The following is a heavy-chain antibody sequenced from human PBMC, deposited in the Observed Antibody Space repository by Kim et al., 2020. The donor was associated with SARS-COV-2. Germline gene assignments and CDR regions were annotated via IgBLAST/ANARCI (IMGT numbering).Heavy chain of an antibody. CDR2: IDPSDSYT. J-gene: IGHJ4*02. CDR3: ASHPLPGIAAAGTGY. Sequence: GESLKISCKGSGYSFTSYWISWVRQMPGKGLEWMGRIDPSDSYTNYSPSFQGHVTISADKSISTAYLQWSSLKASDTAMYYCASHPLPGIAAAGTGYWGQGTLVTVSS. D-gene: IGHD6-13*01. V-gene: IGHV5-10-1*01. CDR1: GYSFTSYW.